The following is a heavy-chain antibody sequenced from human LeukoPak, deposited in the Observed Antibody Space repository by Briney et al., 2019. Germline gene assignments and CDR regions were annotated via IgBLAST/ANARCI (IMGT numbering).Heavy chain of an antibody. Sequence: GSSVKVSCKASGGTLSSYAISWVRQAPGQGLEWMGRIIPIFGTANYAQKFQGRVTITTDESTSTAYMELSSLRSEDTAVYYCASAYYYDSSGYYYGYWGQGTLVTVSS. CDR1: GGTLSSYA. D-gene: IGHD3-22*01. CDR2: IIPIFGTA. V-gene: IGHV1-69*05. CDR3: ASAYYYDSSGYYYGY. J-gene: IGHJ4*02.